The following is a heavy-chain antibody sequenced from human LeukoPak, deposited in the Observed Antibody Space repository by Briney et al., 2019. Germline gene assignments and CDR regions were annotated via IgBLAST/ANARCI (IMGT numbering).Heavy chain of an antibody. Sequence: PGRSLRLSCAASGFTFSSYAMHWVRQAPGKGLEWVAVISYDGSNKYYADSVKGRFTISRDNSKNTLYLQMNSLRAEDTAVYYCTKQLVPNYFDYWGQGTLVTVSS. CDR3: TKQLVPNYFDY. CDR1: GFTFSSYA. CDR2: ISYDGSNK. D-gene: IGHD6-6*01. J-gene: IGHJ4*02. V-gene: IGHV3-30-3*01.